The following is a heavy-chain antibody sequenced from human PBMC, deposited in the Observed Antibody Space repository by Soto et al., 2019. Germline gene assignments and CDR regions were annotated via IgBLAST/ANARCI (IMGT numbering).Heavy chain of an antibody. V-gene: IGHV1-3*01. J-gene: IGHJ3*02. D-gene: IGHD2-15*01. CDR2: INAGNGNT. Sequence: ASVKVSCKASGYTFTSYAMHWVRQAPGQRLEWMGWINAGNGNTKYSQKFQGRVTITRDTSASTAYMELSSLRSEDTAVYYCARGGFYCSGGSCYSTDAFDIWGQGRMVTVSS. CDR1: GYTFTSYA. CDR3: ARGGFYCSGGSCYSTDAFDI.